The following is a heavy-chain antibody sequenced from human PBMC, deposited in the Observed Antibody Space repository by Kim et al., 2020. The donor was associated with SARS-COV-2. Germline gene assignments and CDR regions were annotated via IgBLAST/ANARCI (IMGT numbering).Heavy chain of an antibody. Sequence: GESLKISCEGSGYNFTSYWISWVRQMPGKGLEWMGRIDPSDSYTTYSPSFQGHVTISLDKSINTAYLQWSSLKASDTAMYYCARHGGWPIVLVIATQGYGMDVWGQGTTVTVSS. CDR2: IDPSDSYT. J-gene: IGHJ6*02. V-gene: IGHV5-10-1*01. CDR1: GYNFTSYW. CDR3: ARHGGWPIVLVIATQGYGMDV. D-gene: IGHD2-21*01.